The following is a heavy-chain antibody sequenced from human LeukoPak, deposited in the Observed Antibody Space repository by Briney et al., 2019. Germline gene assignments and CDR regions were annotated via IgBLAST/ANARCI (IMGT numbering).Heavy chain of an antibody. CDR3: ARGGLRDAFDI. CDR2: IIPIFGTA. J-gene: IGHJ3*02. V-gene: IGHV1-69*13. Sequence: GASVKVSCKASGGTFSSYAISWVRQAPGQGLEWMGGIIPIFGTANYAQKFQGRVTITADESTSTAYMELSSLRSEDKAVYYCARGGLRDAFDIWGQGTMVTVSS. CDR1: GGTFSSYA. D-gene: IGHD3-10*01.